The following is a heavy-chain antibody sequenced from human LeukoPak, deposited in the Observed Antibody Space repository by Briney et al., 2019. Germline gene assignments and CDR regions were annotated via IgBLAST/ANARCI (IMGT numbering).Heavy chain of an antibody. CDR3: AKQLGYCSDGSCYFPY. CDR1: GFIFSSSA. J-gene: IGHJ4*02. V-gene: IGHV3-23*01. D-gene: IGHD2-15*01. Sequence: GGSLRLSCAASGFIFSSSAMSWVRQALGKGLEWVSAISNNGGYTYYADSVQGRFTISRDNSKSTLCLQMNSLRAEDTAVYYCAKQLGYCSDGSCYFPYWGQGTLVTVSS. CDR2: ISNNGGYT.